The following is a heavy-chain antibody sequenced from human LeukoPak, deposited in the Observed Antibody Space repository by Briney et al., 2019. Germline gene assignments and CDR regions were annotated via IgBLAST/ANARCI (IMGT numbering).Heavy chain of an antibody. D-gene: IGHD6-13*01. CDR2: IYYSGST. V-gene: IGHV4-59*01. CDR3: ARGPPTGYSSSLNYFDY. J-gene: IGHJ4*02. CDR1: GGSISSYY. Sequence: SETLSLTCTVSGGSISSYYWSWIRQPPGKGLEWIGYIYYSGSTNYNPSLKSRVTISVDTSKNQFSLKLSSVTAADTAVYYCARGPPTGYSSSLNYFDYWGQGTLVTVSS.